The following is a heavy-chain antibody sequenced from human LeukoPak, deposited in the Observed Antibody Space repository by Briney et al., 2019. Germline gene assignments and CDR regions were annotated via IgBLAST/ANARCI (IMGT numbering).Heavy chain of an antibody. CDR3: ASVYYYDSSGYYSYPLYFDY. V-gene: IGHV4-39*01. CDR1: GGSISSSSYY. D-gene: IGHD3-22*01. J-gene: IGHJ4*02. Sequence: SETLSLTCTVSGGSISSSSYYWGWIRRPAGKGVEWIGSMYYSGSTYYNPSLKSRVTISVDTSKNQFSLKLSSVTAADTAVYYCASVYYYDSSGYYSYPLYFDYWGQGTLVTVSS. CDR2: MYYSGST.